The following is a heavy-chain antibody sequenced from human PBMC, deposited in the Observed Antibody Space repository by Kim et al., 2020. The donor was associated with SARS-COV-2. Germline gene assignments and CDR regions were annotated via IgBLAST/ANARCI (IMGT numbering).Heavy chain of an antibody. CDR1: GFTFSSQS. J-gene: IGHJ4*02. CDR2: ISAASDYI. V-gene: IGHV3-21*01. Sequence: GGSLRLSCAASGFTFSSQSMNWVRQAPGKGLEWVSSISAASDYIFYADSVKGRFTISRDNAKRSLFLQMNSLRAEDTALYYCTRGGRPGVRTDYWGQGTLVAASS. D-gene: IGHD1-1*01. CDR3: TRGGRPGVRTDY.